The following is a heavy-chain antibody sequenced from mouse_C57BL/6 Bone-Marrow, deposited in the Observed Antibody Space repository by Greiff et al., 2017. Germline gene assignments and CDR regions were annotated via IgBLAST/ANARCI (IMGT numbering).Heavy chain of an antibody. CDR3: ARRYGSTNWYFDV. CDR2: INPNNGGT. J-gene: IGHJ1*03. CDR1: GYTFTDYN. D-gene: IGHD1-1*01. Sequence: VQLKQSGPELVKPGASVKIPCKASGYTFTDYNMDWVKQSHGKSLEWIGDINPNNGGTIYNQKFKGKATLTVDKSSSTAYMELRSLTSEDTAVYYCARRYGSTNWYFDVWGTGTTVTVSS. V-gene: IGHV1-18*01.